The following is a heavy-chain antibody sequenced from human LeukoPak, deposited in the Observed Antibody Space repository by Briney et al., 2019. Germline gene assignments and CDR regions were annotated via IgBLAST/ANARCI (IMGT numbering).Heavy chain of an antibody. V-gene: IGHV4-30-2*01. D-gene: IGHD6-13*01. CDR1: GGSISSGGYS. CDR3: ARLNIAAAGSPDFDY. Sequence: PSETLSLTCAVSGGSISSGGYSWSWIRQPPGKGLEWIGYIYHSGSTYYNPSLKSRVTISVDRSKNQFSLKLSSVTAAGTAVYYCARLNIAAAGSPDFDYWGQGTLVTVSS. J-gene: IGHJ4*02. CDR2: IYHSGST.